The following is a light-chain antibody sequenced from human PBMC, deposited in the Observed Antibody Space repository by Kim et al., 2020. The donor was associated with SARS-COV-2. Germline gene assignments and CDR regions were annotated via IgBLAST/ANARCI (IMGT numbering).Light chain of an antibody. Sequence: EVVLTQSPATLSLSPGERATLSCRASQSFSSNYLAWYQQRPGQAPRLLIYGASNRATGIPDRFSGSGSGTDFTLTISRLEPEDFVVYFCQQFGILPWTLGRGTKLEI. CDR3: QQFGILPWT. CDR1: QSFSSNY. J-gene: IGKJ1*01. CDR2: GAS. V-gene: IGKV3-20*01.